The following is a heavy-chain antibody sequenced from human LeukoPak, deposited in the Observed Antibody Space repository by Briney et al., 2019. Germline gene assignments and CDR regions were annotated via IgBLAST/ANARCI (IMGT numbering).Heavy chain of an antibody. CDR3: ARDIPDYYGSGSYESRNDY. D-gene: IGHD3-10*01. V-gene: IGHV1-18*01. CDR1: GYTFTTYA. J-gene: IGHJ4*02. Sequence: ASVKVSCKASGYTFTTYAISWVRQAPGQGLEWMGWISTYIGKTNYAQKVQGRVTMTTDTSTSTAYMELRSLRSDDTAVYYCARDIPDYYGSGSYESRNDYWGQGTLVTVSS. CDR2: ISTYIGKT.